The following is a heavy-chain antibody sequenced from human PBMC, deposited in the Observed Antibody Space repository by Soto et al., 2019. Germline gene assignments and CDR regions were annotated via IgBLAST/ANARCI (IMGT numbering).Heavy chain of an antibody. Sequence: PGESLKISCAASGFTFSSYGMHWVRQAPGKGLEWVAVIWYDGSNKYYADSVKGRFTISRDNSKNTLYLQMNSLRAEDTAVYYCARGPESYGESPFDYWGQGTLVTVSS. J-gene: IGHJ4*02. CDR1: GFTFSSYG. CDR3: ARGPESYGESPFDY. V-gene: IGHV3-33*01. CDR2: IWYDGSNK. D-gene: IGHD4-17*01.